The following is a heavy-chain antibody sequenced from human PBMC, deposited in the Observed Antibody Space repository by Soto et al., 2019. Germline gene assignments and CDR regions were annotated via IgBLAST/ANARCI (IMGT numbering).Heavy chain of an antibody. CDR3: ARGYDSSGYYKYDVFDI. D-gene: IGHD3-22*01. V-gene: IGHV1-46*01. J-gene: IGHJ3*02. Sequence: ASVKVSCKASGYTFTSYYMHWVRQAPGQGLEWMGIINPSGGSTTYAQKFQGRVTMTRDTSTSTVYMELSSLRSEDTAVYYCARGYDSSGYYKYDVFDIWGQGTMVTVSS. CDR2: INPSGGST. CDR1: GYTFTSYY.